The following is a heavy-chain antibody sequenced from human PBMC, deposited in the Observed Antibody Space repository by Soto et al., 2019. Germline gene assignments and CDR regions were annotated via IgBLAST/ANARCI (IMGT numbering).Heavy chain of an antibody. V-gene: IGHV3-21*04. Sequence: EVQLVESGGGLVKPGGSLRLSCAASGFISGYSMIWVLQAPGKGLEWVSHISSSGIFTDYADSVKGRLTISRDNAKNSLYLPMKSLRAKDTTVYYCATTEFSVDYWGQGPLVTVSS. J-gene: IGHJ4*02. D-gene: IGHD1-1*01. CDR1: GFISGYS. CDR3: ATTEFSVDY. CDR2: ISSSGIFT.